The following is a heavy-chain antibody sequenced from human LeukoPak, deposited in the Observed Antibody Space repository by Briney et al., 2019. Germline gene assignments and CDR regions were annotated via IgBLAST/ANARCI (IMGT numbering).Heavy chain of an antibody. CDR2: IKQDGSEK. Sequence: GGSLRLSCVASGLSFGNYWMDWVRQAPGKGLEWVGNIKQDGSEKYYVDSVKGRLTISRDNAKNSLYLDMNSLRVEDTAIYYCTRDFDPWGQGTLVTVSS. CDR1: GLSFGNYW. J-gene: IGHJ5*02. V-gene: IGHV3-7*01. CDR3: TRDFDP.